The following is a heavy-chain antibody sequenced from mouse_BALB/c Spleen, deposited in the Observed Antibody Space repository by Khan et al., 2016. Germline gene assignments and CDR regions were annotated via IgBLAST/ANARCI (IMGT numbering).Heavy chain of an antibody. V-gene: IGHV14-3*02. CDR2: IDPANEDS. J-gene: IGHJ4*01. Sequence: VQLQQSGAELVKPGASVKLSCTASDFNIKDTYMHWVKQRPEQGLEWIGRIDPANEDSNYDQKFQGKATLSADTSSNTAYLQLTSLTSEDTALYYCTGSLYGSYAMDYCGQRTSVTVSS. CDR1: DFNIKDTY. D-gene: IGHD2-1*01. CDR3: TGSLYGSYAMDY.